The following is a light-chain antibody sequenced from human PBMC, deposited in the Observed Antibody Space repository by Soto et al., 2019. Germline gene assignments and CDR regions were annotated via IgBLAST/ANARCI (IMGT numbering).Light chain of an antibody. J-gene: IGKJ1*01. V-gene: IGKV3-20*01. CDR1: QSVSSSY. CDR2: GAS. Sequence: EIVLTQSPGTLSLSPGERATLSCRASQSVSSSYLAWYQQKPGQAPRLLIYGASSGATGIPDRFSGSGSGTDFTLTNSRLEPEDFAVYYCQQYGSSPRTFGQGTKV. CDR3: QQYGSSPRT.